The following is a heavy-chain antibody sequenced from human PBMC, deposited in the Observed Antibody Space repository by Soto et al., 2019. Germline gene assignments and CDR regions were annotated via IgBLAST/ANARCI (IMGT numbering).Heavy chain of an antibody. J-gene: IGHJ4*02. V-gene: IGHV3-23*01. CDR1: GFTFNNFA. D-gene: IGHD4-17*01. CDR2: LSGSGSST. CDR3: AKDRFNGDYASYFDS. Sequence: EVQLLESGGGLVQPGGTLRLSCAASGFTFNNFAMDWVRQAPGKGLEWVAGLSGSGSSTYYANSVKGRFIISRDNFKNTLYLQMHSLRAEDTAIYYCAKDRFNGDYASYFDSWGQGTLVTVSS.